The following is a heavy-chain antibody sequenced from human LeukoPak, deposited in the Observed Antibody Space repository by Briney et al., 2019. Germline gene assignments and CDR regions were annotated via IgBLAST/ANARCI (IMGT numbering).Heavy chain of an antibody. V-gene: IGHV4-61*01. CDR2: IYYSGST. J-gene: IGHJ4*02. Sequence: PSQTLSLTCTVSGGSITSGSYYWSWIRQPPGKGLEWIGYIYYSGSTNYNPSLKSRVTISVDTSKNKFSLKLSSVTAADTAVYYCARETRDYYDSSGYGGWGQGTLVTVSS. D-gene: IGHD3-22*01. CDR1: GGSITSGSYY. CDR3: ARETRDYYDSSGYGG.